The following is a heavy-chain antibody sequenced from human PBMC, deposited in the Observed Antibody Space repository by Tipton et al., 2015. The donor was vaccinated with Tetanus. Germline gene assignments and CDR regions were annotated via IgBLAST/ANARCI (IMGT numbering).Heavy chain of an antibody. J-gene: IGHJ2*01. Sequence: SLRLSCAASGFTFSDYYMSWIRQAPGKGLEWVSYISSSGSTIYYADSVKGRFTISRDNAKNSLSLQVNSLRAEDTAVYYCARVWRRGQLVTKPNWYFDLWGRGTLVTVSS. CDR3: ARVWRRGQLVTKPNWYFDL. CDR1: GFTFSDYY. CDR2: ISSSGSTI. D-gene: IGHD6-6*01. V-gene: IGHV3-11*01.